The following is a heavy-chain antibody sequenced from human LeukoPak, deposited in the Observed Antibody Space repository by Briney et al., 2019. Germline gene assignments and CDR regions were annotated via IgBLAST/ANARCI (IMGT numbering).Heavy chain of an antibody. V-gene: IGHV3-30*18. CDR1: GFTFSSYA. Sequence: PGRSLRLSCAASGFTFSSYAMHWVRRAPGKGLEGVAFISYDGSNKYFPDSVKGRFTISRDNSKNTLHLQMNCLRVEDTAVYYCAKGDGTDFWSGSLVGDYWGQGTLVTVSS. CDR3: AKGDGTDFWSGSLVGDY. CDR2: ISYDGSNK. J-gene: IGHJ4*02. D-gene: IGHD3-3*01.